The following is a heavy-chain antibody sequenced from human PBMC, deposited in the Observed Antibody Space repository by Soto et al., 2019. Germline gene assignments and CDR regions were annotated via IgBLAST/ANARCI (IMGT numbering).Heavy chain of an antibody. Sequence: ASVKVSCKASGYTFTSYGISWVRQAPGQGLEWMGWISAYNGNTNYAQKLQGRVTMTTDTSTSTAYMELRSLRSDDTAVYYCARESAARPRDYYYGMDVWGQGTTVTAP. D-gene: IGHD6-6*01. J-gene: IGHJ6*02. CDR1: GYTFTSYG. CDR2: ISAYNGNT. CDR3: ARESAARPRDYYYGMDV. V-gene: IGHV1-18*01.